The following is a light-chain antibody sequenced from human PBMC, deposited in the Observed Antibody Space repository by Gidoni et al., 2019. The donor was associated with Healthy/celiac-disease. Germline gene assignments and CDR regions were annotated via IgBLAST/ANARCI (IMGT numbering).Light chain of an antibody. CDR1: SSDVGGYNY. J-gene: IGLJ1*01. CDR2: EVS. CDR3: SSYKSSSTYV. Sequence: QSALTQPASVSGSPGHSITISCTGTSSDVGGYNYVSWYQQHPGKAPKLMIYEVSNRPSGVSNRFSGSKSGNTASLTISGLQAEDEADYYCSSYKSSSTYVFGTGTKVTVL. V-gene: IGLV2-14*01.